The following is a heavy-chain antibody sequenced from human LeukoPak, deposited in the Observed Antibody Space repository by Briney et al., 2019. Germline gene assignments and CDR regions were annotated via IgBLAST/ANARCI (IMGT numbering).Heavy chain of an antibody. V-gene: IGHV1-8*01. D-gene: IGHD2-8*01. CDR3: ALMVYATLPLSDYYGMDV. Sequence: ASVKDSCKASGYTFTSYDINWVRQATGQGLEWMGWMNPNSGNTGYAQKFQGRVTMTRNTSISTAYMELSSLRSEDTAVYYCALMVYATLPLSDYYGMDVWGQGTTVTVSS. CDR1: GYTFTSYD. J-gene: IGHJ6*02. CDR2: MNPNSGNT.